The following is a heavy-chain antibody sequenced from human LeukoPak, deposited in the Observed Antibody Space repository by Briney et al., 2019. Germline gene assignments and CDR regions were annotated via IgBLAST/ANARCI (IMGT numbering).Heavy chain of an antibody. CDR1: GLTFSSYG. J-gene: IGHJ6*03. Sequence: GGSLRLSCAASGLTFSSYGMHWVRQAPGKGLEWVAVISYDGSNKYYADSVKGRFTISRDNSKNTLYLQMNSLRAEDTAVYYCARDACGGDCYMDVWGKGTTVTVSS. D-gene: IGHD2-21*01. CDR3: ARDACGGDCYMDV. V-gene: IGHV3-30*19. CDR2: ISYDGSNK.